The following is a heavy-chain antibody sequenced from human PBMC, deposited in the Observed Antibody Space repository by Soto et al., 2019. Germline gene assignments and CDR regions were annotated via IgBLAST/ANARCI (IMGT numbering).Heavy chain of an antibody. CDR3: ARATRPLDCSSTSCYFLGGGNYYYGMDV. D-gene: IGHD2-2*01. Sequence: HPAGCLRISSAACGLTFNSYGMPWARQAPGKGLEWVAVIRYDGSNKYYADSVKGRFTISRDNSKNTLYLQMNSLRAEDTAVYYCARATRPLDCSSTSCYFLGGGNYYYGMDVWGQGTTVTVSS. V-gene: IGHV3-33*01. CDR1: GLTFNSYG. J-gene: IGHJ6*02. CDR2: IRYDGSNK.